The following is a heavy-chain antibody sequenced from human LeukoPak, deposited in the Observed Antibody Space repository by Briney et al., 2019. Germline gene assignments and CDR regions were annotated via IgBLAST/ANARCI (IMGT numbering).Heavy chain of an antibody. CDR3: ARGSGSYSSDAFDI. D-gene: IGHD3-10*01. J-gene: IGHJ3*02. CDR2: INGDGSNT. Sequence: TGGSLRLSCAAYGFTFRSFWMHWVRQTPGKGLVWVTRINGDGSNTTYADPVRGGFTTSRDTTKNTVYLQMNSLRAEDTAVYYSARGSGSYSSDAFDIWGQGTMVTVSS. CDR1: GFTFRSFW. V-gene: IGHV3-74*01.